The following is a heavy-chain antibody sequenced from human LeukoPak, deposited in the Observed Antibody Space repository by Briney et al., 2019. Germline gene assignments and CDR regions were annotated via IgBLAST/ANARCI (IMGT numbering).Heavy chain of an antibody. CDR2: ISYDGSNK. D-gene: IGHD2-2*01. V-gene: IGHV3-30*04. CDR3: ARSRRYCSSTSCYEHYYYMDV. CDR1: GFTFSSYA. Sequence: PGRSLRLSCAASGFTFSSYAMHWVRQAPGKGLEWVAVISYDGSNKYYADSVKGRFTISRDNSKNALYLQMNSLRAEDTAVYYCARSRRYCSSTSCYEHYYYMDVWGKGTTVTVSS. J-gene: IGHJ6*03.